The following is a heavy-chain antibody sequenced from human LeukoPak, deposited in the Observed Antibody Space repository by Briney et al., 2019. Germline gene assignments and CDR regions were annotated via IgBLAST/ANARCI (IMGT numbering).Heavy chain of an antibody. CDR2: IYYSGST. J-gene: IGHJ4*02. CDR3: ARQEWPVNFDY. Sequence: KPSETLSLTCTVSGGSISSYYWSWIRQPPGKGLEWIGSIYYSGSTNYNPSLKSRVTISVDTSKNQFSLKLSSVTAADTAVYYCARQEWPVNFDYWGQGSLVTVSS. CDR1: GGSISSYY. V-gene: IGHV4-59*08. D-gene: IGHD3-3*01.